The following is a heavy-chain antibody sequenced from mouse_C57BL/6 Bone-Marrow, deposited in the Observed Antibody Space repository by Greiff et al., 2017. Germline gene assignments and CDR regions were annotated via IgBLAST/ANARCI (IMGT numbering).Heavy chain of an antibody. CDR2: INPNNGGT. D-gene: IGHD2-3*01. V-gene: IGHV1-26*01. J-gene: IGHJ4*01. Sequence: EVQLQQSGPELVKPGASVKISCKASGYTFTDYYMNWVKQSHGKSLEWIGDINPNNGGTSYNQKFKGKATLTVDKSSSTAYMELRSLTSEDSAVYYCARRWLLEYYYAMDYWGQGTSVTVSS. CDR3: ARRWLLEYYYAMDY. CDR1: GYTFTDYY.